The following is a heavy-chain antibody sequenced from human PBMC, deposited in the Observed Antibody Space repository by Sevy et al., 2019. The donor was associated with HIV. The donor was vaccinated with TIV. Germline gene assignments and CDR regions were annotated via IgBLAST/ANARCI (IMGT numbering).Heavy chain of an antibody. CDR2: IKQDESEK. CDR3: AKGNSGSFDY. D-gene: IGHD3-22*01. CDR1: GFSFSTYW. Sequence: GGSLRLSCAASGFSFSTYWMHWVRQAPGKGLEWVANIKQDESEKYYVPSLKGRFTISRDNAKNSVYLEMNSLRPEDTAIYYCAKGNSGSFDYWGQGTLVTVSS. J-gene: IGHJ4*02. V-gene: IGHV3-7*01.